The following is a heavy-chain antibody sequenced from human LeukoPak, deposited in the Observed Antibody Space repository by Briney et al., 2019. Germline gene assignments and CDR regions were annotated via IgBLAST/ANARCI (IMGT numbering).Heavy chain of an antibody. CDR1: GGSISSSSYY. V-gene: IGHV4-39*01. CDR3: ARQGYDILTGYSGSFDY. D-gene: IGHD3-9*01. CDR2: IYYSGST. J-gene: IGHJ4*02. Sequence: SETLSLTCTVSGGSISSSSYYWGWIRQPPGKGLEWIGSIYYSGSTYYNPSLKSRVTISVDTSKNQFSLKLSSVTAADTAVYYCARQGYDILTGYSGSFDYWGQGTLVTVSS.